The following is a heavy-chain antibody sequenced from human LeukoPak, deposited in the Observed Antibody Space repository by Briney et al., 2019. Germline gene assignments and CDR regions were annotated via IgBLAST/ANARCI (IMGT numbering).Heavy chain of an antibody. Sequence: SETLSLTCTVSGGSISNYYWSWLRQPAGKGLEWIGRIYGSGRTNHNPSLKSRVTMSVDTSKNQFSLKLSSVTAADTAVYYCARDRGDYGSSDYWGQGTLVTVSS. CDR1: GGSISNYY. CDR3: ARDRGDYGSSDY. D-gene: IGHD2-21*02. CDR2: IYGSGRT. J-gene: IGHJ4*02. V-gene: IGHV4-4*07.